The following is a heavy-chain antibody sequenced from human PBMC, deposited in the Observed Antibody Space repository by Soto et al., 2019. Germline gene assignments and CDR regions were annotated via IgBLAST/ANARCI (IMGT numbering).Heavy chain of an antibody. D-gene: IGHD2-15*01. Sequence: EVQLVASGGGLVQHGGSLRLSCTASGFIVSDTYVNWVRQAPGKGLEWVSVISNRGDTHYADSVRGRFSLSRAISDNTLHLQMNKLRVEDTAVYYCAREPRYCCGGSWSITVDAYAIWGQGAMVTVSS. V-gene: IGHV3-66*01. CDR2: ISNRGDT. J-gene: IGHJ3*02. CDR1: GFIVSDTY. CDR3: AREPRYCCGGSWSITVDAYAI.